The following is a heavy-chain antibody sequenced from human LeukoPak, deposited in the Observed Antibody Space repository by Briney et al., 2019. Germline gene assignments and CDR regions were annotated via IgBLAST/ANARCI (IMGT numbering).Heavy chain of an antibody. J-gene: IGHJ4*02. CDR2: INHSGST. V-gene: IGHV4-34*01. CDR3: ARHLAESGSYLMAYYFDY. Sequence: PSETLSLTCAVYGGSFSGYYWSWIRQPPGKGLEWIGEINHSGSTYYNPSLKSRVTISVDTSKNQFSPRLSSVTAADTAVYYCARHLAESGSYLMAYYFDYWGQGTLVTVSS. CDR1: GGSFSGYY. D-gene: IGHD1-26*01.